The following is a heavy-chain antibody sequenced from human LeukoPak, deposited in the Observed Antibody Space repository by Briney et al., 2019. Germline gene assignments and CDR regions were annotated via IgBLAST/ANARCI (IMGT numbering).Heavy chain of an antibody. CDR3: ARMKATAMGPIYYYYYGMDV. CDR1: GYTFTSYG. J-gene: IGHJ6*01. CDR2: ISAYNGNT. V-gene: IGHV1-18*01. Sequence: ASVKVSRKGSGYTFTSYGISWVRPAPGQGLEGMGWISAYNGNTNYAQKLQGRVTMTTDTSTSTAYMELRSLRSDDTAVYYCARMKATAMGPIYYYYYGMDVWGEGTTVTVSS. D-gene: IGHD5-12*01.